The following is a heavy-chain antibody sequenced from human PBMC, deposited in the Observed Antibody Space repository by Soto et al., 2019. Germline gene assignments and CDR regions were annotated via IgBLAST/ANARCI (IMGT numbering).Heavy chain of an antibody. CDR1: GFIFSEYW. J-gene: IGHJ4*02. V-gene: IGHV3-74*01. CDR3: SRGGPGVPMYCSDS. D-gene: IGHD2-21*01. Sequence: ELQLVESGGGIVQPGGSLRLSCAASGFIFSEYWMHWVRQAPGKGLVWVSRISSNGISTHYADSVKGRFTISRDNSKNTLYLQMNSLTAEDTGVFYCSRGGPGVPMYCSDSWGQGTLVTVSS. CDR2: ISSNGIST.